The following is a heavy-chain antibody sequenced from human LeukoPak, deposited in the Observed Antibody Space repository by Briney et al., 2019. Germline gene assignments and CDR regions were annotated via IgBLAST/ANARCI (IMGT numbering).Heavy chain of an antibody. CDR2: IKSKTDGGTT. V-gene: IGHV3-15*01. CDR3: TTDGAVAGEDV. CDR1: GFTFSNAW. J-gene: IGHJ6*04. D-gene: IGHD6-19*01. Sequence: GGSLRLSCAASGFTFSNAWMSGVRQAPGKGLEWFGRIKSKTDGGTTDYAAPVKGRFTISRDDSKNTLYLQMNSLKTEDTAVYYCTTDGAVAGEDVWGKGTTVTVSS.